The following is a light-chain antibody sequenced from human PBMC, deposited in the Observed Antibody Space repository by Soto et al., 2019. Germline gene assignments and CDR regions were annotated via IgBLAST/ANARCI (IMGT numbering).Light chain of an antibody. Sequence: EIVLTQSPGTLSLSPGEIATLSCRASQSVSSSYLAWYQQKPGQAPRLLIYGASSRATGIPDRFSGGGSGTDFTLTISRLEPEDFAVYYCQQYGSSLWTFGQGTKVDIK. CDR2: GAS. J-gene: IGKJ1*01. CDR3: QQYGSSLWT. CDR1: QSVSSSY. V-gene: IGKV3-20*01.